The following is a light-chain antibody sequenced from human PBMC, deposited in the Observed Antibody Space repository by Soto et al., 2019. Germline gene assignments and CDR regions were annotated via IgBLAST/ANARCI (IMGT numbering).Light chain of an antibody. CDR3: TSYTSSSTLLV. CDR1: SSDVGGYNY. CDR2: EVS. J-gene: IGLJ2*01. V-gene: IGLV2-14*01. Sequence: QSVLTQPASVSASPGQSITISCTGTSSDVGGYNYVSWYQQHPGKAPELMIFEVSNRPSGVSHRFSGSKSGNTASLTISRLQPEDEADYYCTSYTSSSTLLVFGGGTKLTVL.